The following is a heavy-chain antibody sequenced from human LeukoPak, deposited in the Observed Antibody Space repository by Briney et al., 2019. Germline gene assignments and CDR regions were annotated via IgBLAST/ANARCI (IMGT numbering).Heavy chain of an antibody. J-gene: IGHJ5*02. V-gene: IGHV1-18*01. CDR1: GYTFTSYG. CDR2: ISAYNGNT. D-gene: IGHD2-15*01. CDR3: ATEPPSCSGGSCYWFDP. Sequence: ASVKVSCKASGYTFTSYGISWVRQAPGQGLEWMGWISAYNGNTNYAQKLQGRVTMTEDTSTDTAYMELSSLRSEDTAVYYCATEPPSCSGGSCYWFDPWGQGTLVTVSS.